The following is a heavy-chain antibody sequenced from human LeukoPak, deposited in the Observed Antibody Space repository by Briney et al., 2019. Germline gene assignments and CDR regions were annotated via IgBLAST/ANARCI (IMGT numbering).Heavy chain of an antibody. Sequence: GGSLRLSCAASGFTFSSYAMSWVRQAPGKGLEWVSAISGSGGSTYYADSVKGRFTISRDNSKNTLYLQMNSLRAEDTAVYFCAKDRGYTVVTPGYWGQGTLVTVSS. CDR3: AKDRGYTVVTPGY. CDR2: ISGSGGST. V-gene: IGHV3-23*01. D-gene: IGHD4-23*01. J-gene: IGHJ4*02. CDR1: GFTFSSYA.